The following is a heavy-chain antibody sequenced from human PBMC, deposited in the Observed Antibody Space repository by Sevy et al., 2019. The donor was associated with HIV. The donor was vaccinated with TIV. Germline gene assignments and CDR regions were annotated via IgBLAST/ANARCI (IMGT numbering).Heavy chain of an antibody. CDR2: IKQDGSEK. D-gene: IGHD5-18*01. CDR1: GFTFSSYW. CDR3: ARDPTWIQLWAFDY. J-gene: IGHJ4*02. Sequence: GGSLRLSCAASGFTFSSYWMSWVRQAPGKGLEWVANIKQDGSEKYYVDSVKGRFTISRDNAKNSLYLQMNSLRAEDTAVYYCARDPTWIQLWAFDYWGQRTLVTVSS. V-gene: IGHV3-7*01.